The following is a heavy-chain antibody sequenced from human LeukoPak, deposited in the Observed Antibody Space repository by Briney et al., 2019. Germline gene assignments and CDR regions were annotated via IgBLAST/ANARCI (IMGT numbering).Heavy chain of an antibody. J-gene: IGHJ4*02. D-gene: IGHD4-23*01. V-gene: IGHV3-23*01. CDR2: ISGSGEST. Sequence: GGSLRLSCAASGFTFSSYAMSWVRQALGKGLEWVSAISGSGESTYYTDSVKGRFTISRDNSKNTLYLQMNSLRAEDTAVYYCAKDHMVATDYWGQGTLVTVSS. CDR3: AKDHMVATDY. CDR1: GFTFSSYA.